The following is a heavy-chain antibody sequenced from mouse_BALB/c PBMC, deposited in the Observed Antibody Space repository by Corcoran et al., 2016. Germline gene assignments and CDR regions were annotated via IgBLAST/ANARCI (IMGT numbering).Heavy chain of an antibody. CDR2: INTYTGEP. V-gene: IGHV9-1*02. J-gene: IGHJ2*01. CDR3: ARPCRYYRYDGYFDY. Sequence: QIQLVQSGPELKKPGETVKISCKASGYTFTNYGMNWVKQAPGKGLKWMGWINTYTGEPTYADDFKGRFAFSLETSASTAYLQINNLKNEDMATYFCARPCRYYRYDGYFDYWGQGTTLTVSS. CDR1: GYTFTNYG. D-gene: IGHD2-14*01.